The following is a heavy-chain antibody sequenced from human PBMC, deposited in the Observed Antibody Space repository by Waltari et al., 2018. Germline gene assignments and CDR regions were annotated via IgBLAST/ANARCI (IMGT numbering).Heavy chain of an antibody. CDR3: ARDASPTPYWYFDV. Sequence: QVQLQESGPGLVKPSETLSLHCTVSGGSIGRHYWNWNRPPPGRGLEWIGYIYYSGSTESNPSLKSRVTISMDTSSNQFSLKMTSVTDADTAMYYCARDASPTPYWYFDVWGRGALVTVSS. CDR2: IYYSGST. J-gene: IGHJ2*01. V-gene: IGHV4-59*11. CDR1: GGSIGRHY.